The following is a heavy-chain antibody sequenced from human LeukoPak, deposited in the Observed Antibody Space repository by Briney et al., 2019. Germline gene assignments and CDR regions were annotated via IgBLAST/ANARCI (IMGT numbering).Heavy chain of an antibody. CDR2: ISSSGTYV. D-gene: IGHD3-9*01. V-gene: IGHV3-21*01. CDR1: GFTFRSYS. J-gene: IGHJ3*02. Sequence: PGGSLRLSCAARGFTFRSYSNDGLRQAPGKGLEWVSSISSSGTYVYYADSVKGRFTVSRDNAKNSLSLQMISLRTDDAAVYYCAIASSKQLAGYLPDGFDIWGQGTMVTVSS. CDR3: AIASSKQLAGYLPDGFDI.